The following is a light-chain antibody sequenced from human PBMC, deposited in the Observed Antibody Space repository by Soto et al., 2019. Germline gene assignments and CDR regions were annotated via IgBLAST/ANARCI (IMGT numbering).Light chain of an antibody. CDR2: GAS. J-gene: IGKJ2*01. Sequence: EIVLTQSPGTLSLSPGERATLSCRASQSVSSSYLAWYQQKPGQAPRLLIYGASSRTTGIPDRFSGSGSGTDFTLTVSSLEPEDFALYYCQQDGSSPYTFDQGTKLEIK. V-gene: IGKV3-20*01. CDR1: QSVSSSY. CDR3: QQDGSSPYT.